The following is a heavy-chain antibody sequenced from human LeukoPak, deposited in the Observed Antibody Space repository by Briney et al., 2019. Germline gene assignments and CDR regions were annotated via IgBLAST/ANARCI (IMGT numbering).Heavy chain of an antibody. Sequence: SETLSLTCTVSGGSISSSSYYWGWIRQPPGKGLEWIGYIYYSGSTNYNPSLKSRVTISVDTSKNQFSLKLSSVTAADTAVYYCARMTAAVSVNWFDPWGQGTLVTVSS. V-gene: IGHV4-61*05. CDR1: GGSISSSSYY. D-gene: IGHD6-13*01. CDR2: IYYSGST. CDR3: ARMTAAVSVNWFDP. J-gene: IGHJ5*02.